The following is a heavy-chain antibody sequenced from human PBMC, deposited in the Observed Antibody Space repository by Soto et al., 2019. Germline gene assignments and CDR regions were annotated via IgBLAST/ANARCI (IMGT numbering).Heavy chain of an antibody. CDR1: GGSISSGGYY. CDR2: IYYSGST. D-gene: IGHD3-10*01. V-gene: IGHV4-31*03. Sequence: QVQLQESGPGLVKPSQTLSLPCTVSGGSISSGGYYWSWIRQHPGKGLEWIGYIYYSGSTYYNPSLKSRVTISVDASKNQFSLKLSSVTAADTAVYYCARECMGNMVRGISTCRGMDVWGQGTTVTVSS. CDR3: ARECMGNMVRGISTCRGMDV. J-gene: IGHJ6*02.